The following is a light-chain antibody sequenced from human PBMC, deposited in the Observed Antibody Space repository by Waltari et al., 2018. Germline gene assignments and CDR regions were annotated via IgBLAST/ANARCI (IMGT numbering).Light chain of an antibody. CDR3: SSYAGSNPLV. CDR1: NSDIGTYNY. Sequence: QSALTQPPSASGSPGQSVTIPCSGTNSDIGTYNYVSWSQQHPGRAPKLLIYEVNKRPSGAPHRFSSSTSDTRAPLPVSGLQADDEAVYHCSSYAGSNPLVFGGGTRLTVL. CDR2: EVN. J-gene: IGLJ2*01. V-gene: IGLV2-8*01.